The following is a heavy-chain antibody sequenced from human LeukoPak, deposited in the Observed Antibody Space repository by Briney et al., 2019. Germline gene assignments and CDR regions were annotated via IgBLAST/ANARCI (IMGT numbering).Heavy chain of an antibody. Sequence: PGGSLRLSCAASGFTFDDYAMHWVRQAPGKGLVWVSRIKSDGSSTSYADSVQGRFTISRDNAKNTLYLQMNSLRAEDTAVYYCASQTVVGATDYWGQGTLVTVSS. CDR1: GFTFDDYA. J-gene: IGHJ4*02. V-gene: IGHV3-74*01. CDR2: IKSDGSST. CDR3: ASQTVVGATDY. D-gene: IGHD1-26*01.